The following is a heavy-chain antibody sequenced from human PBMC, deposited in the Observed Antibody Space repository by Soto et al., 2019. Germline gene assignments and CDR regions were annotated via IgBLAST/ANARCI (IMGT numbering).Heavy chain of an antibody. CDR1: GCTFSSYG. J-gene: IGHJ5*02. Sequence: GSLRLSCVASGCTFSSYGMHWVRQAPGKGLEWVAVIAYDGSNKYYADSVKGRFTISRDNSKNTLYLQMNSLRAEDTAVYYCAKDNCVSTSCYRLYNWFDPWGQGT. V-gene: IGHV3-30*18. CDR2: IAYDGSNK. D-gene: IGHD2-2*01. CDR3: AKDNCVSTSCYRLYNWFDP.